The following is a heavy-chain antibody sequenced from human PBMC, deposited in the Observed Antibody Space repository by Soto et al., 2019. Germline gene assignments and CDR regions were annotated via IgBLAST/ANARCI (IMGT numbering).Heavy chain of an antibody. CDR1: GGSFSGYY. D-gene: IGHD6-13*01. Sequence: SETLSLTCAVYGGSFSGYYWSWIRQPPGKGLEWIGEINHSGSTNYNPSLKSRVTISVDTSKNQFSLKLSSVTAADTAVYYCAREITGYSSSWYLSTVYYFDYWGQGTLVTVSS. V-gene: IGHV4-34*01. CDR2: INHSGST. J-gene: IGHJ4*02. CDR3: AREITGYSSSWYLSTVYYFDY.